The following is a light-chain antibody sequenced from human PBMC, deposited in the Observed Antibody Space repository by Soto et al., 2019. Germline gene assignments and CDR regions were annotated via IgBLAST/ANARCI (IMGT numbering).Light chain of an antibody. CDR3: QQSYSTPWT. CDR2: AAS. V-gene: IGKV1-39*01. J-gene: IGKJ1*01. CDR1: QSISSY. Sequence: DIQMTQSPSSLSASVVDRVTITCRASQSISSYLNWYQQKPGKAPKPLIYAASSLQSGVPSRFSGSGSGTDFTLTISSLQPEDFATYYCQQSYSTPWTCGQGTKGDIK.